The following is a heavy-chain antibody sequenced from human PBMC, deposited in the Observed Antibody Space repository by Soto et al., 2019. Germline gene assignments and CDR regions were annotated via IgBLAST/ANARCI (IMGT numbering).Heavy chain of an antibody. Sequence: SETLSLTCTVSGGSISSYYWSWIRQPYGKGLEWIGYISSSGNTNYNPSLKSRVSISVDTSKNQFSLNLTSVTAADTAVYYCARAPMVLTRSYFDSWGQGTPVTVSS. D-gene: IGHD3-22*01. V-gene: IGHV4-59*01. CDR2: ISSSGNT. J-gene: IGHJ4*02. CDR1: GGSISSYY. CDR3: ARAPMVLTRSYFDS.